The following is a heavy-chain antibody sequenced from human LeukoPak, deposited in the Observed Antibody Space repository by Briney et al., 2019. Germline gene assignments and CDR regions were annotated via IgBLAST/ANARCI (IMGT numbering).Heavy chain of an antibody. CDR3: VSCGTTTCIIRCDH. V-gene: IGHV3-7*01. CDR1: GFTPSRYW. J-gene: IGHJ4*02. Sequence: GGSLRLSCAAPGFTPSRYWMNWVRHTPGEGVEWVASIKEDGRGKSYVDSVKGGFTISRDNAKNSLYLQMNSLRAEDTAVYYCVSCGTTTCIIRCDHWGQGTLVTVSS. CDR2: IKEDGRGK. D-gene: IGHD2-2*01.